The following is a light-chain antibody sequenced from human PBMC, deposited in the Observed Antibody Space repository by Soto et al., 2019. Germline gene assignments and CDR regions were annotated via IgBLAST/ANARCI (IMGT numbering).Light chain of an antibody. CDR1: QTVNSNY. J-gene: IGKJ1*01. CDR2: GIS. CDR3: AQYGSSPGT. V-gene: IGKV3-20*01. Sequence: IVLTQSPGTLSLSPGERATLSCRASQTVNSNYFAWYQQKPGRAPRLLIYGISDRATGIPDRFSGSGSGKDFTLTISRLQPEDFSVYYCAQYGSSPGTFGQGTKVEIK.